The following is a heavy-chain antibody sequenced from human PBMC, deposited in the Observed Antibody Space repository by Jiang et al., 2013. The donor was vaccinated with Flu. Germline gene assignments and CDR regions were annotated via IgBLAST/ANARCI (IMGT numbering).Heavy chain of an antibody. Sequence: EWMGWMNPNSGNTGYAQKFQGRVTMTRDASKSTAYMDLTSLTSEDTAVYYCARRYTGAFDKVWGTFPSAQFHFDYWGQGTLVTVSS. CDR3: ARRYTGAFDKVWGTFPSAQFHFDY. V-gene: IGHV1-8*01. CDR2: MNPNSGNT. D-gene: IGHD3-16*01. J-gene: IGHJ4*02.